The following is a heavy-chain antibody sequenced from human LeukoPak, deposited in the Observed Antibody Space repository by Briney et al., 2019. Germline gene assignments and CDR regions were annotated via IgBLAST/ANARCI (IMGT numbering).Heavy chain of an antibody. CDR3: ARERLAYGMDV. J-gene: IGHJ6*02. CDR1: GFTVSSNY. Sequence: GGSLRLSCAASGFTVSSNYMSWVRQAPGKGLEWVSVIYSGGSTCYADSVKGRFTISRDNSKNTLYLQMNSLRAEDTAVYYCARERLAYGMDVWGQGTAVTVSS. V-gene: IGHV3-53*01. D-gene: IGHD2-21*01. CDR2: IYSGGST.